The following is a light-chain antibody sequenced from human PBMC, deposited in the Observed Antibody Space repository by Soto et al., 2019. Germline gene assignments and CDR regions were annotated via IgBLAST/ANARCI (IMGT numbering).Light chain of an antibody. CDR2: DVN. CDR1: SSDVGGYDY. Sequence: QSVLTQPASVSGSPGQSITIPCTGTSSDVGGYDYVSWYQQHPGKVPKLMIYDVNNRPSGVSDRISGSKSGNTASLTISGLQAEDEADYYCSSYTSIATHVFGTGTKVTVL. CDR3: SSYTSIATHV. J-gene: IGLJ1*01. V-gene: IGLV2-14*01.